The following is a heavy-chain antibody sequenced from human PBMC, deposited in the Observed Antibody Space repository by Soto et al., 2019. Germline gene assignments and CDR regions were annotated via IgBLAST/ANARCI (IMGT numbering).Heavy chain of an antibody. J-gene: IGHJ5*02. V-gene: IGHV4-34*01. Sequence: XGTLSLTCAVYGGSFSGYYWSWIRQPPGKGLEWIGEINHSGSTNYNPSLKSRVTISVDTSKNQFSLKLSSVTAADTAVYYCARSYYDSSGLGGFDPWGQGTLVTVSS. D-gene: IGHD3-22*01. CDR2: INHSGST. CDR3: ARSYYDSSGLGGFDP. CDR1: GGSFSGYY.